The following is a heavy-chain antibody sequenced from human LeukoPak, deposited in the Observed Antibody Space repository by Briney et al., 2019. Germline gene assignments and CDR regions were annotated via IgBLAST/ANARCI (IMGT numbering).Heavy chain of an antibody. Sequence: GGSLRLSCASSGFSFSRYEMHWVRQGTGKRQELVSAIGTSGDTFYAGSVKGRFTISRENAKDSLDLQMNSLSAGDTAVYYCVREGRGRSGTNAYDIWGQGTVVSVST. J-gene: IGHJ3*02. CDR3: VREGRGRSGTNAYDI. CDR1: GFSFSRYE. V-gene: IGHV3-13*01. CDR2: IGTSGDT. D-gene: IGHD6-19*01.